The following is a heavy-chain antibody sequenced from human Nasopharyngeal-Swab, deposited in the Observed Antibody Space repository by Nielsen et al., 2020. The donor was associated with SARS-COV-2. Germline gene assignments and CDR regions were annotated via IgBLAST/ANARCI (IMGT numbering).Heavy chain of an antibody. D-gene: IGHD3-9*01. CDR3: ARYWVRYYDILTGYSSAFGMDV. Sequence: SDTLSLTCTVSGGSISSGGYYWSWIRQHPGKGLEWIGYIYYSGSTYYNPSLKSRVTISVDTSKNQFSLKLSSVPAADTAVYYCARYWVRYYDILTGYSSAFGMDVWGQGTTVTVSS. J-gene: IGHJ6*02. CDR1: GGSISSGGYY. CDR2: IYYSGST. V-gene: IGHV4-31*03.